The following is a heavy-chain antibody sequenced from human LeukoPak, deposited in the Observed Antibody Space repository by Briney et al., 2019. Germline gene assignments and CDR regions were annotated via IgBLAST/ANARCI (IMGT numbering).Heavy chain of an antibody. Sequence: SETLSLTCTVSGGSISSYYWSWIRQPPGKGLEWIGYIYYSGSTNYNPSLKSRVTISVDTSKNQFSLKLSSVTAADTAVYYCARVISGYDFRFDYWGQGTLVTVSS. V-gene: IGHV4-59*08. CDR2: IYYSGST. CDR3: ARVISGYDFRFDY. D-gene: IGHD5-12*01. J-gene: IGHJ4*02. CDR1: GGSISSYY.